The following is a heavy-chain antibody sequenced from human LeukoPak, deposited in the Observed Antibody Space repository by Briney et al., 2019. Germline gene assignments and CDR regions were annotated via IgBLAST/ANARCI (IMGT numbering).Heavy chain of an antibody. CDR1: GLTFSSYA. D-gene: IGHD1-1*01. CDR3: TSGGGRTGGY. V-gene: IGHV3-30-3*01. Sequence: GGSLRLSCAASGLTFSSYAMHWVRQAPGKGLEWVAVISYDGSNKYYADSVRGRFTISRDNSKNTLYLQMNSLRAEDTAVYYCTSGGGRTGGYWGQGTLVTVSS. J-gene: IGHJ4*02. CDR2: ISYDGSNK.